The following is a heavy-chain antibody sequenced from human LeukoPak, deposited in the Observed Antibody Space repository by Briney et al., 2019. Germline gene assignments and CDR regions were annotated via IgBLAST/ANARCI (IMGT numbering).Heavy chain of an antibody. CDR3: ARGPYYDSSGYTPDGWFDP. J-gene: IGHJ5*02. D-gene: IGHD3-22*01. Sequence: SETLSLTCAVYGGSFSGYYWSWIRQPPGKGLEWIGYIYYSGSTNYNPSLKSRVTISVDTSKNQFSLKLSSVTAADTAVYYCARGPYYDSSGYTPDGWFDPWGQGTLVTVSS. CDR2: IYYSGST. V-gene: IGHV4-34*01. CDR1: GGSFSGYY.